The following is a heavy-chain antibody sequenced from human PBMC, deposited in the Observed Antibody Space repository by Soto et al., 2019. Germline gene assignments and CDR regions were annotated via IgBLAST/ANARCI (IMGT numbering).Heavy chain of an antibody. CDR2: ISWNSGNI. Sequence: EVQLVESGGGLLQPGRSLRLSCAASGFTFDDYAMNWVLQAPGKGLEWVSSISWNSGNIVYADSVKGRFTISRDNAKNSLYLRMNGLRAEDTAFYYCAQGHTTAVFSYFDLWGRGILVTVSS. V-gene: IGHV3-9*01. J-gene: IGHJ2*01. CDR3: AQGHTTAVFSYFDL. CDR1: GFTFDDYA. D-gene: IGHD1-1*01.